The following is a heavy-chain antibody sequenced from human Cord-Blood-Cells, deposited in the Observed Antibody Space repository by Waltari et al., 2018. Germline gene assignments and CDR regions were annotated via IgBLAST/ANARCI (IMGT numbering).Heavy chain of an antibody. J-gene: IGHJ3*02. D-gene: IGHD3-9*01. V-gene: IGHV1-69*08. CDR2: IIPILGIA. Sequence: QVQLVQSGAEVKKPGSSVQVSCKASGGTFSSYTISWVRPAPGQGLEWVGRIIPILGIANYAQKFQGRVTITADKSTSTAYMELSSLRSEDTAVYYCAREGITYYDILTGYYDAFDIWGQGTMVTVSS. CDR1: GGTFSSYT. CDR3: AREGITYYDILTGYYDAFDI.